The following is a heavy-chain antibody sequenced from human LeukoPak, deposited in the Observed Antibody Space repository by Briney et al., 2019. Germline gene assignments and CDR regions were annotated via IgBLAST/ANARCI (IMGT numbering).Heavy chain of an antibody. CDR2: INPNYGGT. CDR3: ARDTGFPFFDY. V-gene: IGHV1-2*02. J-gene: IGHJ4*02. CDR1: GYTFTGYY. Sequence: ASVKVSCKTSGYTFTGYYLHWVRQAPGQGPEWMGWINPNYGGTKYAPKFQGRVTMTRNTSITTAYMELSRLTSDDTAVYYCARDTGFPFFDYWGQGTLLTVSS.